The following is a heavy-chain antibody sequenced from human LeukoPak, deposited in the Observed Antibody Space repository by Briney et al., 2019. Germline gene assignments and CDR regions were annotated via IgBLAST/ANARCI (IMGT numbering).Heavy chain of an antibody. CDR3: ARERMYSGSGSTYPYYDY. Sequence: PGGSLRLSCAASGFTFSSYWMSWVRQSPGKELEWVANIKPDGSEKYFMDSVKGRFTISRDNAKNALYLEMNSLRAEDTAEYFCARERMYSGSGSTYPYYDYWGQGTLVTVSS. D-gene: IGHD3-10*01. J-gene: IGHJ4*02. CDR2: IKPDGSEK. V-gene: IGHV3-7*01. CDR1: GFTFSSYW.